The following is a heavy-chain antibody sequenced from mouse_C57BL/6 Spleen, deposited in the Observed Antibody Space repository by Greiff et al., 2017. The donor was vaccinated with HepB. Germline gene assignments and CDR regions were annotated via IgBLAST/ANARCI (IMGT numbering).Heavy chain of an antibody. J-gene: IGHJ4*01. CDR1: GYTFTSYW. CDR2: IHPSDSDT. Sequence: VKLQQPGAELVKPGASVKVSCKASGYTFTSYWMHWVKQRPGQGLEWIGRIHPSDSDTNYNQKFKGKATLTVDKSSSTAYMQLSSLTSEDSAVYYCATGGFDYDDAMDYWGQGTSVTVSS. D-gene: IGHD2-4*01. CDR3: ATGGFDYDDAMDY. V-gene: IGHV1-74*01.